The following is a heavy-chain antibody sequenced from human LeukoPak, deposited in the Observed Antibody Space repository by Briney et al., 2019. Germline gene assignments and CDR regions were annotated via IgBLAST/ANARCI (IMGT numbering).Heavy chain of an antibody. D-gene: IGHD6-19*01. CDR2: IYSGGST. J-gene: IGHJ4*02. V-gene: IGHV3-66*01. Sequence: GGSLRLSCAASGFTFSSYWMHWVRQAPGKGLEWVSVIYSGGSTYYADSVKGRFTISRDNLKNTLYLQMNSLRAEDTAVYYCARGPGWNYFDYWGQGTLVTVSS. CDR1: GFTFSSYW. CDR3: ARGPGWNYFDY.